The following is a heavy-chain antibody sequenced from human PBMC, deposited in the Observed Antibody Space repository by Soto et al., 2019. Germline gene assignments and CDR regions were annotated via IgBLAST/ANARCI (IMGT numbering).Heavy chain of an antibody. CDR3: ARHGVLTTVTFFPYMDV. V-gene: IGHV5-51*01. CDR2: IYPGDSDT. CDR1: GYSFTSYW. J-gene: IGHJ6*03. Sequence: EVQLVQSGAEVKKPGESLKISCKGSGYSFTSYWIGWVRQMPGKGLEWMGIIYPGDSDTRYSPSFQGQVTISADKSISTAYLQGSSLKASDTAMYYCARHGVLTTVTFFPYMDVWGKGTTVTVSS. D-gene: IGHD4-17*01.